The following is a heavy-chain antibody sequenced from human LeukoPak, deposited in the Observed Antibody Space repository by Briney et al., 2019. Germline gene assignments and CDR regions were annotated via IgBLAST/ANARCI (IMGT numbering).Heavy chain of an antibody. CDR2: ISGSGGST. Sequence: PGGSLRLSCAAPGFTFSSYAMSWVRQAPGKGLEWVSAISGSGGSTYYADSVKGRFTISRDNSKNTLYLQMNSLRAEDTAVYYCGSGGYCSSTSCLPPYYYYMDVWGKGTTVTVSS. CDR1: GFTFSSYA. J-gene: IGHJ6*03. V-gene: IGHV3-23*01. D-gene: IGHD2-2*01. CDR3: GSGGYCSSTSCLPPYYYYMDV.